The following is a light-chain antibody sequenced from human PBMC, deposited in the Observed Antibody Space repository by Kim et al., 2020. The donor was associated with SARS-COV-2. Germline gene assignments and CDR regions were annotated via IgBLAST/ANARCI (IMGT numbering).Light chain of an antibody. CDR1: QGIGTY. CDR3: QQYDTLPLT. J-gene: IGKJ4*01. V-gene: IGKV1-33*01. CDR2: HAS. Sequence: ASAGDTVTITCQASQGIGTYLNWYRLKPGKAPRLLIYHASNLEAGVPPRFTGSGSETHFTFTISSLQPEDTATYFCQQYDTLPLTFGGGTKVDIK.